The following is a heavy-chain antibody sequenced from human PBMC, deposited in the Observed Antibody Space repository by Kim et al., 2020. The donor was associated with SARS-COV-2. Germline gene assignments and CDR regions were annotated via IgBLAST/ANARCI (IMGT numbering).Heavy chain of an antibody. D-gene: IGHD2-2*01. CDR3: ATDLHPSTSWLARDDY. Sequence: ASVKVSCKVSGYTLTELSMHWVRQAPGKGLEWMGGFDPEDGETIYAQKFQGRVTMTEDTSTDTAYMELSSLRSEDTAVYYCATDLHPSTSWLARDDYWGQGTLVTVSS. CDR2: FDPEDGET. J-gene: IGHJ4*02. V-gene: IGHV1-24*01. CDR1: GYTLTELS.